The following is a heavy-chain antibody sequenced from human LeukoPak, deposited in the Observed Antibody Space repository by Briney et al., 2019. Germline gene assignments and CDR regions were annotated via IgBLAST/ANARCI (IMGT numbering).Heavy chain of an antibody. CDR3: ARREVWTTGSTPFDY. CDR2: INPSGGST. Sequence: ASVKVSCKASGYTFTSYYMHWVRQAPGQGLEWMGIINPSGGSTSYAQKFQGRVTMTRDTSTSTVYMELSSLRSEDTAVYYCARREVWTTGSTPFDYWGQGTLVTVPS. J-gene: IGHJ4*02. CDR1: GYTFTSYY. V-gene: IGHV1-46*01. D-gene: IGHD1-1*01.